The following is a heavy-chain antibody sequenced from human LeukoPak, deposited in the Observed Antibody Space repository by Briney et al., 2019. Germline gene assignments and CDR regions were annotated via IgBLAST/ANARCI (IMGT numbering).Heavy chain of an antibody. CDR1: GGSFSGYY. V-gene: IGHV4-34*01. Sequence: SETLSLTCAVYGGSFSGYYWSWIRQPPGKGLEWIGEINHSGSTNYNPPLKSRVTISVDTSKNQFSLKLSSVTAADTAVYYCARSSSWLGYWGQGTLVTVSS. J-gene: IGHJ4*02. CDR3: ARSSSWLGY. D-gene: IGHD6-13*01. CDR2: INHSGST.